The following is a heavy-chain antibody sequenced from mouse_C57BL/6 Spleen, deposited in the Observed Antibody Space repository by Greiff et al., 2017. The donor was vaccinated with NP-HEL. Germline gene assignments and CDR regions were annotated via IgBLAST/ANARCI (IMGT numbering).Heavy chain of an antibody. Sequence: EVQRVESGPGMVKPSQSLSLTCTVTGYSITSGYDWHWIRHFPGNKLEWMGYISYSGSTNYNPSLKSRISITHDTSKHHFFLKLNSVTTEDTATYYCARGRLGGWFAYWGQGTLVTVSA. J-gene: IGHJ3*01. CDR1: GYSITSGYD. CDR3: ARGRLGGWFAY. D-gene: IGHD4-1*01. V-gene: IGHV3-1*01. CDR2: ISYSGST.